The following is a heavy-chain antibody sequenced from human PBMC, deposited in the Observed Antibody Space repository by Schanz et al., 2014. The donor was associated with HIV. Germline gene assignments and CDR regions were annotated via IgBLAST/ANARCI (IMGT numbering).Heavy chain of an antibody. D-gene: IGHD2-15*01. CDR2: ISSSGTYI. V-gene: IGHV3-21*01. CDR1: GFSFISYS. J-gene: IGHJ6*02. CDR3: AREDSSGGSCFSNYYYYAMDV. Sequence: EVQLVESGGGLVKPGGSLRLSCAASGFSFISYSMNWVRQAPGKGLEWVSSISSSGTYIHYADSVKGRFTISRDNAKNSLYLHMSRLRAEDTAVYYCAREDSSGGSCFSNYYYYAMDVWGQGTTVTVSS.